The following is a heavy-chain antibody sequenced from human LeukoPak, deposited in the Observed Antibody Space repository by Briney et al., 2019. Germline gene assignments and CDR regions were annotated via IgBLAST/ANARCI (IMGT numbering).Heavy chain of an antibody. D-gene: IGHD6-6*01. Sequence: GESLKISCKGSGYSFTSYWIGWVRQMPGKGLEWMGIIFPGDSDTRYSPSFQGQVTISADKSISTAYLQWSSLKASDTAVYYCARRIAARLDGYYYYYMDVWGKGTTVTVSS. CDR3: ARRIAARLDGYYYYYMDV. V-gene: IGHV5-51*01. J-gene: IGHJ6*03. CDR1: GYSFTSYW. CDR2: IFPGDSDT.